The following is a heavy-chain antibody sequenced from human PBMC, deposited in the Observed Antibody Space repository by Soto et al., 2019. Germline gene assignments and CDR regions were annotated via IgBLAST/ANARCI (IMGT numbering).Heavy chain of an antibody. D-gene: IGHD6-6*01. CDR1: GFTFSDYY. CDR2: ISSSGSTI. Sequence: GGSLSLSCAASGFTFSDYYMSWIRQAPGKGLEWVSYISSSGSTIYYADSVKGRFTISRDNAKNSLYLQMNSLRAEDTAVYYCARDIRSEYSSSYYFDYWGQGTLVTVSS. CDR3: ARDIRSEYSSSYYFDY. V-gene: IGHV3-11*01. J-gene: IGHJ4*02.